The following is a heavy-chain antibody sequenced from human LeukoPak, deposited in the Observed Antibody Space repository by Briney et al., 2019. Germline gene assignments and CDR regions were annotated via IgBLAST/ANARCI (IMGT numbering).Heavy chain of an antibody. D-gene: IGHD5-24*01. CDR1: GGSINNGGYY. J-gene: IGHJ4*02. CDR2: IYYSGSS. V-gene: IGHV4-31*03. Sequence: PSQTLSLTCTVSGGSINNGGYYWSWIRQHPGKGLEWIGYIYYSGSSYYNPSLRSRVTISVDTSKNHFSLKLSSVTAADTAVYYCARHAKIKGPFDYWGQGTLVTVSS. CDR3: ARHAKIKGPFDY.